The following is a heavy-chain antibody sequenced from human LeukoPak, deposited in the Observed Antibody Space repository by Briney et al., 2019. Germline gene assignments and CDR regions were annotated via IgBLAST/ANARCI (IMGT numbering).Heavy chain of an antibody. CDR3: ASDEGNYFDY. CDR1: TFTFSSYN. Sequence: GGSLRLSCAASTFTFSSYNMNWVRQPPGKGLEWVSYISSSSSTIYYADSVKGRFTISRDNARNSLFLQMNSLRAEDTAIYYCASDEGNYFDYWGQGTLVTVSS. V-gene: IGHV3-48*04. J-gene: IGHJ4*02. CDR2: ISSSSSTI.